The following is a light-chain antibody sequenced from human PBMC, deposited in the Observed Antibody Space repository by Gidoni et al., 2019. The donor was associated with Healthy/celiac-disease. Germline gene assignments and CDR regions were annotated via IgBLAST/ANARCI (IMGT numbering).Light chain of an antibody. J-gene: IGKJ4*01. Sequence: EIVLTQSPATLSLSPGERATLSCRASQSVRSYLAWYQQRPGQAPRLLIYDASNRATGTPARFSGSGSGTDFTLTISSLEPEDFAVYYCQQRSNWPLTFXGXTKVEIK. CDR3: QQRSNWPLT. CDR2: DAS. CDR1: QSVRSY. V-gene: IGKV3-11*01.